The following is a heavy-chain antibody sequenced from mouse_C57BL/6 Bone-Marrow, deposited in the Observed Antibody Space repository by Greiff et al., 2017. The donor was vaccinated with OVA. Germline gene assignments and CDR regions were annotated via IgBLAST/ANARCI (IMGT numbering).Heavy chain of an antibody. D-gene: IGHD1-1*01. CDR1: GYTFTSYW. CDR2: IDPSDSYT. Sequence: QVHVKQPGAELVRPGTSVKLSCKASGYTFTSYWMHWVKQRPGQGLEWIGVIDPSDSYTNYNQKFKGKATLTVDTSSSTAYMQLSSLTSEDSAVYYCARDYYGSSAYYYAMDDWGQGTSVTVSS. CDR3: ARDYYGSSAYYYAMDD. V-gene: IGHV1-59*01. J-gene: IGHJ4*01.